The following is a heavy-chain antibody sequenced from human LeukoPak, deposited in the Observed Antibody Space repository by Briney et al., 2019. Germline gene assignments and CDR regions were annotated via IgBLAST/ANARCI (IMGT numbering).Heavy chain of an antibody. Sequence: SETLSLTCTVSGGSISSYYWSWIRQPPEKGLEWIGYIYYSGSTNYNPSLKSRVTISVDTSKNQFSLKLSSVTAADTAVYYCARARRIAAYYGMDVWGQGTTVTVSS. CDR3: ARARRIAAYYGMDV. J-gene: IGHJ6*02. D-gene: IGHD6-6*01. CDR1: GGSISSYY. V-gene: IGHV4-59*01. CDR2: IYYSGST.